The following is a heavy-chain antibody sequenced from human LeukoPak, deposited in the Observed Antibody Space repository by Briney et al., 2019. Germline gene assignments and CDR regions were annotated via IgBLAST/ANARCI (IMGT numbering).Heavy chain of an antibody. J-gene: IGHJ4*02. CDR1: GFTLSNSA. V-gene: IGHV3-23*01. CDR2: ISGSGSGGST. Sequence: GSLRLSCAASGFTLSNSAMSWVRQAPGKGLEWVSNISGSGSGGSTYYADSVKGRFTISRDNSKNTLYLQMNSLRAEDTAVYYCAKSGYNRFDYWGQGTLVTVSS. D-gene: IGHD5-24*01. CDR3: AKSGYNRFDY.